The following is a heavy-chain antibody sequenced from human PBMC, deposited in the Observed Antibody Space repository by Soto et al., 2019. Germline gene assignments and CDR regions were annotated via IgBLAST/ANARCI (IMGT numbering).Heavy chain of an antibody. V-gene: IGHV3-15*01. J-gene: IGHJ5*02. CDR2: IKSKTDGGTT. CDR1: GFTFSNAW. D-gene: IGHD2-2*01. Sequence: VGSLRLSCAASGFTFSNAWMSWVRQAPGKGLEWVGRIKSKTDGGTTDYAAPVKGRFTISRDDSKNTLYLQMNSLKTEDTAVYYCTTQDIVVVPADLSWFDPWGQGTLVTVPQ. CDR3: TTQDIVVVPADLSWFDP.